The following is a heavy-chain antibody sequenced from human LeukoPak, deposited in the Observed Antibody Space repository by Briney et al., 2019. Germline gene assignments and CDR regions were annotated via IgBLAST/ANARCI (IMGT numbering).Heavy chain of an antibody. J-gene: IGHJ4*02. Sequence: KPPETLSLTCAVYGGSFSGYYWSWIRQPPGKGLEWIGEINHSGSTNYNPSLKSRVTISVDTSKNQFSLKLSSVTAADTAVYYCARGMGSPHADYGELTWYFDYWGQGTLVTVSS. CDR2: INHSGST. CDR1: GGSFSGYY. CDR3: ARGMGSPHADYGELTWYFDY. V-gene: IGHV4-34*01. D-gene: IGHD4-17*01.